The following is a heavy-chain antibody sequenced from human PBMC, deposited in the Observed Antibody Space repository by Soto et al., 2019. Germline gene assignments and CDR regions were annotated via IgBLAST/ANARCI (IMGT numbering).Heavy chain of an antibody. V-gene: IGHV2-5*02. CDR3: AHTPGRFGT. Sequence: QITLKESGPTLVKPTQTLTLTCTFSGFSLSTSGVGVGWIRQPPGKALEWLALIYWDDDKRYSPSLKSRLTXLQDTHKNPEVLTMTNMDPVDTATYYCAHTPGRFGTWGQGTLVTVSS. D-gene: IGHD3-10*01. CDR1: GFSLSTSGVG. J-gene: IGHJ5*02. CDR2: IYWDDDK.